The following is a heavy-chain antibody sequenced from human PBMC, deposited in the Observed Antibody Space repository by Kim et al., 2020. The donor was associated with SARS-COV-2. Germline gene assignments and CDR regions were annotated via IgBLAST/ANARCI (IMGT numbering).Heavy chain of an antibody. J-gene: IGHJ4*02. CDR2: VSGGGGST. Sequence: GGSLRLSCAASGFTFSSYAMNWVRQAPGKGLEWVSGVSGGGGSTYYADSVRGRFTTSRDNSKNTLFLQMNSLRAEDTAVYYCARGGTYSSSSLYYWGQG. V-gene: IGHV3-23*01. CDR1: GFTFSSYA. CDR3: ARGGTYSSSSLYY. D-gene: IGHD6-6*01.